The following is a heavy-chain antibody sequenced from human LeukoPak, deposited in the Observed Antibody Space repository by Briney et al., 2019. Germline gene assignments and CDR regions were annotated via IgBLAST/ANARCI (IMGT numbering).Heavy chain of an antibody. Sequence: PGRSLRLSCAASGFTFSDYYMSWIRQAPGKGLEWVSYISSSGSTIYYADSVKGRFTISRDNAKNSLYLQMNSLRAEDTAVYYCARSRGSRRYDAFDIWGQGTMVTVSS. CDR2: ISSSGSTI. CDR1: GFTFSDYY. D-gene: IGHD3-22*01. J-gene: IGHJ3*02. CDR3: ARSRGSRRYDAFDI. V-gene: IGHV3-11*01.